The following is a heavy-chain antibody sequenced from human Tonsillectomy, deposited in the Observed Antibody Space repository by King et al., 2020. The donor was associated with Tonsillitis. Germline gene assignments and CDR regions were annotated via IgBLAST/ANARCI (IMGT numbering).Heavy chain of an antibody. Sequence: TLKESGPTLVKPTQTLTLTCTFSGFSLSTSGVGVGWIRQPPGKALEWLALNYWNDDKRYSPSLKSRLTISKDTPKNQVVLTLTNVDPVDTATYYCTQVTTTSGDFGLWGRGTLVTVSS. CDR1: GFSLSTSGVG. D-gene: IGHD4-17*01. CDR3: TQVTTTSGDFGL. V-gene: IGHV2-5*01. CDR2: NYWNDDK. J-gene: IGHJ2*01.